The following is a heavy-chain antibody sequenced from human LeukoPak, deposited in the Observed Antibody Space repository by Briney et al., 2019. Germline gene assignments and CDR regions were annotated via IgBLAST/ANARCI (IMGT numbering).Heavy chain of an antibody. J-gene: IGHJ4*02. Sequence: GGSLRLSCTASGFIFSRNNMNWVRQAPGKGLEWVSYISSSGTTIYYADSVKGRFTISRDNAKNSLYLQMNSLRDGDTAVYYCACARTGGAYLDYWGLGTLVTVSS. CDR1: GFIFSRNN. D-gene: IGHD1-1*01. V-gene: IGHV3-48*02. CDR3: ACARTGGAYLDY. CDR2: ISSSGTTI.